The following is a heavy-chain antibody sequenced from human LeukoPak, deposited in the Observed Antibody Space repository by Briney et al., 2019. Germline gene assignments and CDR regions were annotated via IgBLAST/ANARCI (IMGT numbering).Heavy chain of an antibody. CDR2: INHSGST. D-gene: IGHD3-10*01. CDR3: ARDSVRGYYGMDV. Sequence: PSETLSLTCAVYGGSFSGYYWSWIRQPPGKGLEWIGEINHSGSTNYNPSLKSRVTMSVDTSKNQFSLKLSSVTAADTAVYYCARDSVRGYYGMDVWGQGTTVTVSS. V-gene: IGHV4-34*01. CDR1: GGSFSGYY. J-gene: IGHJ6*02.